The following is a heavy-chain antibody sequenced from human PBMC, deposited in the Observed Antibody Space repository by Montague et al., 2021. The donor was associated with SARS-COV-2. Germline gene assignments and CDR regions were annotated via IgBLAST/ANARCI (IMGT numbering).Heavy chain of an antibody. V-gene: IGHV4-34*01. CDR3: ARGYDYVWGSYRYTYYFDY. CDR2: INHSGST. D-gene: IGHD3-16*02. CDR1: GGSFSGYY. Sequence: SDTLSLTCAVYGGSFSGYYWSWIRQPPGKGLEWIGEINHSGSTNYNPSLKSRDTISVDTSKNQFSLKLSSVTAADTAVYYCARGYDYVWGSYRYTYYFDYWGQGTLVTVSS. J-gene: IGHJ4*02.